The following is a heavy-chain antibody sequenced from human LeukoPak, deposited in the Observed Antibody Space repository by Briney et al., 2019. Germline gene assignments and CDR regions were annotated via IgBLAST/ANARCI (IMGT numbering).Heavy chain of an antibody. CDR1: GFTFSSHS. CDR3: AKPSPLVPTPIRSYFDF. D-gene: IGHD3-16*02. J-gene: IGHJ4*02. CDR2: ISSSSSYI. Sequence: GGSLRLSCAASGFTFSSHSMNWVRQAPGKGLEWVSSISSSSSYIYYADSVKGRFTIYRDNAKNSLYLQMNSLRAEDTALYYCAKPSPLVPTPIRSYFDFWGQGTLVTVSS. V-gene: IGHV3-21*04.